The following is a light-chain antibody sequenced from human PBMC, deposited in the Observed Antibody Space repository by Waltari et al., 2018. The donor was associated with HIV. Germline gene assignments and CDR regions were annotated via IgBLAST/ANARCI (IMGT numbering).Light chain of an antibody. J-gene: IGKJ2*03. V-gene: IGKV3-20*01. CDR3: QQYGGSPYS. Sequence: EIVLTQSPGTLSLSPGERATLTCRASQSVGLAWYQQKPGQAPRLLIYGASSRATGIPDRFRGSGSGTDFTLTITRLEPEDFAVYYCQQYGGSPYSFGQGTKLEIK. CDR1: QSVG. CDR2: GAS.